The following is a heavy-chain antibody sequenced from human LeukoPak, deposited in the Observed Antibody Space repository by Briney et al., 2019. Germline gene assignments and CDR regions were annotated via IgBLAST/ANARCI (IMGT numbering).Heavy chain of an antibody. D-gene: IGHD4-17*01. Sequence: GGSLRLSCPASGFTFSSYAMSWVRQAPGKGLEWVSAISGSGGSTYYADSVKGRFTISRDNSKNTLYLQMNSLRAEDTAVYYCAKDTALYDYGDYGAWGYFDYWGQGTLVTVSS. V-gene: IGHV3-23*01. CDR2: ISGSGGST. CDR1: GFTFSSYA. J-gene: IGHJ4*02. CDR3: AKDTALYDYGDYGAWGYFDY.